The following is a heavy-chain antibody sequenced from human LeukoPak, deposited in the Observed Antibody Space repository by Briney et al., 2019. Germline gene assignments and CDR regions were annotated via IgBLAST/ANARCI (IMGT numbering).Heavy chain of an antibody. CDR2: MNPNSGNT. CDR1: GYTFTSYD. D-gene: IGHD1-26*01. V-gene: IGHV1-8*01. Sequence: GASVKVSCKASGYTFTSYDINWVRQATGQGREWMGWMNPNSGNTGYAQKFQGRVTMTRNTSISTAYMELSSLRSEDTAVYYCASISKVGATIDYWGQGTLVTVSS. CDR3: ASISKVGATIDY. J-gene: IGHJ4*02.